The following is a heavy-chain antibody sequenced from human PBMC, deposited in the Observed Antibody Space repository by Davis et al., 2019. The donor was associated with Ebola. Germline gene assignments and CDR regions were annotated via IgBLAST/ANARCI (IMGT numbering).Heavy chain of an antibody. CDR3: ARPHQIRGRNYFDC. V-gene: IGHV4-39*07. CDR1: GRSISSSRHR. D-gene: IGHD3/OR15-3a*01. CDR2: FYYSGDT. J-gene: IGHJ4*02. Sequence: PSETLSLTCTVSGRSISSSRHRWGWIRQPPGRGLDWIGSFYYSGDTNYNPSLKSRLTISVDTSKNQFSLKLSSVTAADTAVYYCARPHQIRGRNYFDCWGQGTLVTVSS.